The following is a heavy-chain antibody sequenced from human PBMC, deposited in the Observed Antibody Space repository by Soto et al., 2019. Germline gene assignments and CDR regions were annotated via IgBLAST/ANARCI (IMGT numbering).Heavy chain of an antibody. CDR2: TTQDGSGK. V-gene: IGHV3-7*01. CDR1: GFTFSSYW. J-gene: IGHJ4*02. CDR3: ASLDTAMIKTAGY. Sequence: PGGSLRLSCSASGFTFSSYWMSWVRQAPGKGLEWVAMTTQDGSGKHYVDSVKGRFTISRDSAKNSMYLQMNSLTVEDTAMYYCASLDTAMIKTAGYWGQGTQVTVSS. D-gene: IGHD5-18*01.